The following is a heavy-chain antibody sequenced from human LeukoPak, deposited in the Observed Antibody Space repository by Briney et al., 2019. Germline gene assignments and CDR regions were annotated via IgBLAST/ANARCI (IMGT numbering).Heavy chain of an antibody. CDR3: ASTLGYCSSTSCYLSAFDI. CDR2: MNPNSGNT. J-gene: IGHJ3*02. Sequence: ASVKVSCKASGYTFTSYDINWVRQATGQGLEWMGWMNPNSGNTGYAQKFQGSVTMTRNTSISTAYMELSSLRSEDTAVYYCASTLGYCSSTSCYLSAFDIWGQGTMVTVSS. V-gene: IGHV1-8*01. CDR1: GYTFTSYD. D-gene: IGHD2-2*01.